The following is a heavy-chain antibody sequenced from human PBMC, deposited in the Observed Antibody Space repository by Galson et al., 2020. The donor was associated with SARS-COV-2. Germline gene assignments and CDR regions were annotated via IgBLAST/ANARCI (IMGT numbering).Heavy chain of an antibody. Sequence: GGSLRLSCAASGFRFSDYVMHWVRQAPGKGLEWVSRSGASGGGTYYTDSVKGRFTISRDISKNTLYLDMRSLRDEDTAVYYCAKDYGRVWSGPTCNLVDSWGQGTVVTVTS. CDR3: AKDYGRVWSGPTCNLVDS. D-gene: IGHD3-3*01. CDR2: SGASGGGT. CDR1: GFRFSDYV. V-gene: IGHV3-23*01. J-gene: IGHJ5*01.